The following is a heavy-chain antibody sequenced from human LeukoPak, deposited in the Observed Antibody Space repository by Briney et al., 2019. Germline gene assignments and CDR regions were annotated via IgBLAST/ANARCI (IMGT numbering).Heavy chain of an antibody. D-gene: IGHD3-22*01. J-gene: IGHJ4*02. V-gene: IGHV4-39*02. CDR2: LYYSGST. CDR1: GGSISSSSYS. Sequence: PSETLSLTCTVSGGSISSSSYSWGWIRQPPGKGLEWIGSLYYSGSTYYNPSLKSRVTISVDTSKNQFSLKLSSVTAADTATYYCARDGYYYDGSFEYWGQGIRVAVSS. CDR3: ARDGYYYDGSFEY.